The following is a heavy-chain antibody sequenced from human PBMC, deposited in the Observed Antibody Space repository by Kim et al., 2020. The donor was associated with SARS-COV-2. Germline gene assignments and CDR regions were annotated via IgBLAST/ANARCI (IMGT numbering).Heavy chain of an antibody. Sequence: SETLSLTCTVSGDSISGYYWSWIRQPPGKGLEWIAYVHSTGSANSNPSLKSRVTISVDTSKNRFSLRLSSVTAADSALYYCARAPRYNWNYFDYWGQGA. D-gene: IGHD1-20*01. CDR3: ARAPRYNWNYFDY. CDR2: VHSTGSA. CDR1: GDSISGYY. J-gene: IGHJ4*02. V-gene: IGHV4-59*13.